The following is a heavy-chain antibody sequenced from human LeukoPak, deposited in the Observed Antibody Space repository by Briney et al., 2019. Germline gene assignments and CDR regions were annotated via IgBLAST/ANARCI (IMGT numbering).Heavy chain of an antibody. V-gene: IGHV1-2*02. Sequence: AASVKVSCKASGYTFTGYYMHWVRQAPGQGLEWMGWINPNSGGTNYAQKFQGRVTMTRDTSISTAYMELSRLRSDDTAVYYCARDPRGGYSVFDYWGQGTLVTVSS. CDR1: GYTFTGYY. CDR2: INPNSGGT. CDR3: ARDPRGGYSVFDY. J-gene: IGHJ4*02. D-gene: IGHD2-15*01.